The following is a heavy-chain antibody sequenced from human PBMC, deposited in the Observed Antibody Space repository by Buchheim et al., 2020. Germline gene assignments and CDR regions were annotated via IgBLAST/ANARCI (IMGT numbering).Heavy chain of an antibody. CDR2: IRYDGTNK. D-gene: IGHD6-13*01. V-gene: IGHV3-30*02. CDR1: GFTFSSYG. J-gene: IGHJ4*02. Sequence: QVQLVESGGGVVQPGGSLRLSCAVSGFTFSSYGMHWVRQAPGKGLEWVAFIRYDGTNKYYADSVKGRFTISRDNSKNTLYLQMNSLRARDTAVYYCAKTYRTVWYLDYWGQGTL. CDR3: AKTYRTVWYLDY.